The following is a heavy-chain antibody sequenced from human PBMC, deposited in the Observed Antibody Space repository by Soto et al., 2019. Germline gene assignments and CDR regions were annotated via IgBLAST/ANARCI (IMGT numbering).Heavy chain of an antibody. CDR1: GYTFTSYY. D-gene: IGHD4-17*01. CDR3: AKEGGYGDIEYFQH. CDR2: SNPSVGST. V-gene: IGHV1-46*01. Sequence: QVQLVQSGAEVKKPGASVKVSCKASGYTFTSYYMHWVRQAPGQGLEWMGRSNPSVGSTSYAQKFQGSVTMTRDTSTSTVYMELSSLRSEDTAVYYCAKEGGYGDIEYFQHWGQGTLVTVSS. J-gene: IGHJ1*01.